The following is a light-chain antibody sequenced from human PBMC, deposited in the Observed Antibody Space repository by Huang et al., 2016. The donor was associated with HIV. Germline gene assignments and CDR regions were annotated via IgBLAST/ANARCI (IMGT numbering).Light chain of an antibody. J-gene: IGKJ4*01. CDR3: QQYNSYPIT. Sequence: DIQMTQSPSTLSASVGDRVTITCRASQSISTWLAWYQQKPGKAPNLLIYKTSDLDSCVPSRFNGSGSGTEFTLTISSLQPDDSATYYCQQYNSYPITFGGGTKVEIK. V-gene: IGKV1-5*03. CDR1: QSISTW. CDR2: KTS.